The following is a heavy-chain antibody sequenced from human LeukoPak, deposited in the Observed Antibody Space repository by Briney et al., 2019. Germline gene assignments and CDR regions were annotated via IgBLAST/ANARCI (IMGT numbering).Heavy chain of an antibody. CDR3: ARDAPDFWSGFDAFDI. D-gene: IGHD3-3*01. Sequence: SVKVSCKASGGTFSSYAISWVRQAPGQGLEWMGRIIPIFGTANYAQKFQGRVTITTDESTSTAYMELSSLRSEDTAVYYCARDAPDFWSGFDAFDIWGQGTMVTVSS. J-gene: IGHJ3*02. CDR2: IIPIFGTA. V-gene: IGHV1-69*05. CDR1: GGTFSSYA.